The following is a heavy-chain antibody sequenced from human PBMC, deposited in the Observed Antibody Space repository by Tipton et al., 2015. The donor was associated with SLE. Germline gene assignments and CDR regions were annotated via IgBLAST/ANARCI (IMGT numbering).Heavy chain of an antibody. CDR3: ARSRGHGTLFGVVINFDY. V-gene: IGHV4-39*07. CDR2: IYYSGST. D-gene: IGHD3-3*01. CDR1: GGSISSSSYY. J-gene: IGHJ4*02. Sequence: TLSLTCNVSGGSISSSSYYWGWIRQPPGKGLEWIGSIYYSGSTYYNPPLKSRVTISVDTSKNQFSLKLNSVTAADTAVYYCARSRGHGTLFGVVINFDYWGQGTLFTLSS.